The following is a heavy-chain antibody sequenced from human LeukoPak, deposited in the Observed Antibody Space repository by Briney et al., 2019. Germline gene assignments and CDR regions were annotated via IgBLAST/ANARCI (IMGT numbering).Heavy chain of an antibody. J-gene: IGHJ4*02. D-gene: IGHD3-3*01. Sequence: GRSLRLSCSASGFTFSSYAMHWVRQAPGKGLEYVSAISSNGGSTYYADSVKGRFTISRDNSKNTRYLHMSSLRAEDTAVYYCVKGVTIFGVVIMPVVGCWGQGTLVTVSS. CDR3: VKGVTIFGVVIMPVVGC. CDR2: ISSNGGST. CDR1: GFTFSSYA. V-gene: IGHV3-64D*09.